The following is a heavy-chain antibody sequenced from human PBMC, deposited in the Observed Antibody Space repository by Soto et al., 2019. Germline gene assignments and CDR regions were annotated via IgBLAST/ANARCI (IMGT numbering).Heavy chain of an antibody. Sequence: QITLNESGPTLVKPTQTLTLTCTFSGVSLTTSGVGVGWIRQSPGKAPEWLALIYWDDDKRYSQSLKSRLTITKNTSNNHVVLNMANFVPADTATYYCAKRVRRPVFGLVPTTANYFDFWGQGTPVAVSS. CDR1: GVSLTTSGVG. J-gene: IGHJ4*02. D-gene: IGHD3-3*01. CDR2: IYWDDDK. V-gene: IGHV2-5*02. CDR3: AKRVRRPVFGLVPTTANYFDF.